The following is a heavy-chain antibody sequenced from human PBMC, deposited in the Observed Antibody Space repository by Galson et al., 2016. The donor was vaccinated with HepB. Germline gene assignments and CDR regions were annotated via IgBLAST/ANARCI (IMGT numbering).Heavy chain of an antibody. Sequence: SLRLSCAASGFMFDDYGMHRVRQVPGKGLEWVSGISWNSASIGYADSVKGRFTISRDNAKNSLDLQMNSLRAEDTTLYYCARDKGPYSSGLRVFDYWGQGILVTVSS. D-gene: IGHD6-25*01. CDR2: ISWNSASI. V-gene: IGHV3-9*01. CDR1: GFMFDDYG. CDR3: ARDKGPYSSGLRVFDY. J-gene: IGHJ4*02.